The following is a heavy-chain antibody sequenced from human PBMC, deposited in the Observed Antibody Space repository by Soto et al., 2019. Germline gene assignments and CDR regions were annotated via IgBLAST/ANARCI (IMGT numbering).Heavy chain of an antibody. Sequence: GGSLRLSCAASGFTFSSYAMHWVRQAPGKGLEWVAVISYDGSNKYYADSVKGRFTISRDNAKNTLYLQMNSLRAEDTVVYYWARDTRGIKLWLPQDYYYGMDVWGQGTTVTVSS. CDR2: ISYDGSNK. J-gene: IGHJ6*02. CDR3: ARDTRGIKLWLPQDYYYGMDV. V-gene: IGHV3-30-3*01. CDR1: GFTFSSYA. D-gene: IGHD5-18*01.